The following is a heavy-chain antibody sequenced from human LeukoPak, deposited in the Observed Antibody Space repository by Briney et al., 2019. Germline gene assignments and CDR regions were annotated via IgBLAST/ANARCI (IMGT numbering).Heavy chain of an antibody. D-gene: IGHD2-2*01. CDR3: VRVIVAVPAKSDYFDY. V-gene: IGHV3-7*01. CDR1: GFTFSSYS. J-gene: IGHJ4*02. Sequence: GGSLRLSCAASGFTFSSYSMNWVRQVPGKGLEWVASIKQDGSDTYYVDSVKGRFTVSRDNAKNSLYLQMNSLRADDTAVYYCVRVIVAVPAKSDYFDYWGQGTLVTVSS. CDR2: IKQDGSDT.